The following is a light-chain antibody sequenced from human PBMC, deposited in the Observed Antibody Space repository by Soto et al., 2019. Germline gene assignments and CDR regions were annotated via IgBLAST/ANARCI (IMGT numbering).Light chain of an antibody. V-gene: IGLV3-25*02. Sequence: SYELTQPPSVSVSPGQTARITCSGDAFPKQYASWYQQKAGQAPLLVIFKDIERPSGIPDRFSGSTSGTTVTLTISEVQADDEADYYCQSVDSSGTYVLVFGEGTKLTVL. CDR3: QSVDSSGTYVLV. CDR2: KDI. J-gene: IGLJ2*01. CDR1: AFPKQY.